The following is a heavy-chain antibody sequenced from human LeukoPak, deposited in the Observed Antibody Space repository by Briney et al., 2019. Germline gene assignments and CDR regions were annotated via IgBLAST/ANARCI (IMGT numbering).Heavy chain of an antibody. D-gene: IGHD1-26*01. Sequence: PSETLSLTCAVYGGSFSGYYWSWIRQPPGKGLEWIGESNHSGSTNYNPSLKSRVTISVDTSKNQFSLKLSSVTAADTAVYYCARGLEGDSGSYYSNWFDPWGQGTLVTVSS. CDR3: ARGLEGDSGSYYSNWFDP. J-gene: IGHJ5*02. CDR1: GGSFSGYY. CDR2: SNHSGST. V-gene: IGHV4-34*01.